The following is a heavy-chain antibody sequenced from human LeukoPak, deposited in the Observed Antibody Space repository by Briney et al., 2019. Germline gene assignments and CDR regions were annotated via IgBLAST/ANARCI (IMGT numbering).Heavy chain of an antibody. Sequence: SETLSLICTVSGGSISSYYWSWIRQPPGKGLEWIGYIYTSGSTNYNPSLKSRVTISVDTSKNQFSLKLSSVTAADTAVYYCARTRIFDWFDPWGQGTLVTVSS. V-gene: IGHV4-4*09. D-gene: IGHD3-3*01. CDR3: ARTRIFDWFDP. CDR2: IYTSGST. CDR1: GGSISSYY. J-gene: IGHJ5*02.